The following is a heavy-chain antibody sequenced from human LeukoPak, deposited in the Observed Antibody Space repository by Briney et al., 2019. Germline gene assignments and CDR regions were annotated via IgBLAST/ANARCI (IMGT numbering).Heavy chain of an antibody. CDR2: IWYDGSNK. V-gene: IGHV3-33*01. CDR1: GFTFSSYG. D-gene: IGHD5-18*01. CDR3: ARDLPGIQLWTPRRGYYFDY. Sequence: TGGSLRLSCAASGFTFSSYGMHWVRQAPGKGLEWVAVIWYDGSNKYYADSVKGRFTISRDNSKNTLYLQMNSLRAEDTAVYYCARDLPGIQLWTPRRGYYFDYWGQGTLVTVSS. J-gene: IGHJ4*02.